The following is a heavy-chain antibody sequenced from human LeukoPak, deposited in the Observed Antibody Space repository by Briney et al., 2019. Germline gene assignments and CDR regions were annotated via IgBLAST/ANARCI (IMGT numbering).Heavy chain of an antibody. D-gene: IGHD2-15*01. J-gene: IGHJ4*02. CDR2: IIPQFGTP. CDR1: GGTFSSFT. CDR3: ASLPAIGYCSGGSCFLVDS. Sequence: SVKVSCKASGGTFSSFTISWVRQGPGQGLEWMGNIIPQFGTPNYAQKLQGRLTISTDESTNTVYMELSSLRSEDTAVYYCASLPAIGYCSGGSCFLVDSWGQGSLVTVSS. V-gene: IGHV1-69*05.